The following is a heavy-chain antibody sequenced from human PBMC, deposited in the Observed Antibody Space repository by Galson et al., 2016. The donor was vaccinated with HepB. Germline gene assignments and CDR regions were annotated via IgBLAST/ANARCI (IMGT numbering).Heavy chain of an antibody. J-gene: IGHJ6*02. CDR3: AKAGFCTSSTCYRFYYYSGMDV. V-gene: IGHV3-23*01. CDR2: ISGSGDST. D-gene: IGHD2-2*01. Sequence: SLRLSCAASGFTFNLYAMSWVRQAPGKGLEWVSSISGSGDSTYYADSVKGRFAIFRDNSKNTLYLQMHSLRAEDTALYYCAKAGFCTSSTCYRFYYYSGMDVWGQGTTVTVSS. CDR1: GFTFNLYA.